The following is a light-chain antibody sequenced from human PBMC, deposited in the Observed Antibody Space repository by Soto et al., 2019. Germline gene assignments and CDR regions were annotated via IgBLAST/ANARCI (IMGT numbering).Light chain of an antibody. CDR2: KAS. CDR1: QNINGW. CDR3: QHYNSYSEA. Sequence: DIHMTQSPSTLSASVGDRVTITCRASQNINGWLAWYQQKPGKAPKLLIYKASSLESGVPSRFSGSGSGTDFTLTISSLQTDDFATYYCQHYNSYSEAFSQGTKVDIK. V-gene: IGKV1-5*03. J-gene: IGKJ1*01.